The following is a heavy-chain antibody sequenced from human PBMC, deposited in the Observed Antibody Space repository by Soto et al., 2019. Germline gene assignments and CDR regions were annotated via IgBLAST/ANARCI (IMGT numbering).Heavy chain of an antibody. CDR1: GGSIRGSSYY. CDR3: ARRNVPGSFSYYFRMDV. CDR2: IYHSGIT. V-gene: IGHV4-39*01. J-gene: IGHJ6*02. D-gene: IGHD2-8*01. Sequence: SETLSLTCTVSGGSIRGSSYYWGWIRQPPGKGLEWIGSIYHSGITYYNPSLESRITISVDTSKNQFSLKLNSVTAADTAVYFCARRNVPGSFSYYFRMDVWGQGTTVTVSS.